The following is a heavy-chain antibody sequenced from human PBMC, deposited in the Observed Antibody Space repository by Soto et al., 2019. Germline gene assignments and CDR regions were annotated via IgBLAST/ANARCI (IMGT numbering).Heavy chain of an antibody. CDR2: IKQDGSEK. CDR3: AREGCSSTSCPDAFDI. CDR1: GFTFSSYW. Sequence: EVQLVESGGGLVQPGGSLRLSCAASGFTFSSYWMSWVRQVPGKGLEWVANIKQDGSEKYYVDSVKGRFTISRDNAKNSLYLQMNSLRAEDTAVYYCAREGCSSTSCPDAFDIWGQGTMVTVSS. J-gene: IGHJ3*02. V-gene: IGHV3-7*01. D-gene: IGHD2-2*01.